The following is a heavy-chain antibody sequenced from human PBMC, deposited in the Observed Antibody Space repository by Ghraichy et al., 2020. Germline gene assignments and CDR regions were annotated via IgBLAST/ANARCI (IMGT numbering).Heavy chain of an antibody. D-gene: IGHD2-15*01. V-gene: IGHV3-49*04. Sequence: GGSLRLSCTASGFTFGDYAMSWVRQAPGKGLEWVGLIRSKGYSGTTEYAASVKGRFTISRDDSKRIVYLQMNSLKTEDTAVYYCTGVGLLVDLEYWGQGTLVTVSS. J-gene: IGHJ4*02. CDR1: GFTFGDYA. CDR3: TGVGLLVDLEY. CDR2: IRSKGYSGTT.